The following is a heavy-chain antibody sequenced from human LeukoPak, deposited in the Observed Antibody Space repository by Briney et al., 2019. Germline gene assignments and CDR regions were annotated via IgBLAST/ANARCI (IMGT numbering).Heavy chain of an antibody. CDR1: GFTFSSYA. CDR2: ISGSGDRT. Sequence: PGGSLRLSCAASGFTFSSYAVSWVRQAPGKGLGWVSAISGSGDRTYSADSVKGRFTISRDNSKNTLYLQMNSLRAEDTAVYHCAKTVTADPWGQGTLVTVSS. J-gene: IGHJ5*02. V-gene: IGHV3-23*01. D-gene: IGHD2-21*02. CDR3: AKTVTADP.